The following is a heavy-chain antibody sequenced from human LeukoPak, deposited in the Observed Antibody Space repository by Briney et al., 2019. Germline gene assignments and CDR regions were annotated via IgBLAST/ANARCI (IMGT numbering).Heavy chain of an antibody. V-gene: IGHV4-59*08. Sequence: SETLSLTCTVSGDSISSYYWSWIRQPPGKGLEWIGYIYHSENTNSNPSLKSRVTISVDTTKNQFSLKLSSVTAADTAVYYCARSIIVVVAAGALDIWGQGTMVTVS. CDR1: GDSISSYY. CDR3: ARSIIVVVAAGALDI. J-gene: IGHJ3*02. D-gene: IGHD2-21*02. CDR2: IYHSENT.